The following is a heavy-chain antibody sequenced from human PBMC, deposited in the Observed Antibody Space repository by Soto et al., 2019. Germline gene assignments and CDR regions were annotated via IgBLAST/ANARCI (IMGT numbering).Heavy chain of an antibody. CDR1: GVTFSRYA. CDR3: XXGGTVPFDY. Sequence: QVQFMQSGGGVVQPGKSLRLSCAASGVTFSRYAMHWVRQAPGERLEWVAVVFFDGNYKNYGDSVKGRFTVSRDNXXXXXXXXXXXXXXXXXXXXXXXXGGTVPFDYWGQGSLVIVSS. V-gene: IGHV3-33*03. D-gene: IGHD3-16*01. J-gene: IGHJ4*02. CDR2: VFFDGNYK.